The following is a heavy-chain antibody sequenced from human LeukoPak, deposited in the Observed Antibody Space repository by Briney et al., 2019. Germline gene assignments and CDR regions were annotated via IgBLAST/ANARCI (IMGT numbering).Heavy chain of an antibody. CDR3: ARGRAARRPYYYYYYMDV. CDR2: MNPNSGNT. J-gene: IGHJ6*03. D-gene: IGHD6-6*01. Sequence: ASVKVSCKASGYTFTSYDINWVRQAPGQGLEWMGWMNPNSGNTGYAQKFQGRVTMTRNTSISTAYMELSSLRSEDTAVYYCARGRAARRPYYYYYYMDVWGKGTTVTVSS. CDR1: GYTFTSYD. V-gene: IGHV1-8*01.